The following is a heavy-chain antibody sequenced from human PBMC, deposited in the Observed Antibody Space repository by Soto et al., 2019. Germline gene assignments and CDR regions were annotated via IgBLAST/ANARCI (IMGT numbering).Heavy chain of an antibody. CDR3: EKDNGLDAFDI. D-gene: IGHD2-8*01. CDR1: GFTFDDYT. Sequence: GGSLRLSCAASGFTFDDYTMHWVRQAPGKGLEWVSLISWDGGSTYYADSVKGRFTIPRGNSKNSLYLQMNSLRTEDTALYYCEKDNGLDAFDIWGRGRMVTVSS. V-gene: IGHV3-43*01. CDR2: ISWDGGST. J-gene: IGHJ3*02.